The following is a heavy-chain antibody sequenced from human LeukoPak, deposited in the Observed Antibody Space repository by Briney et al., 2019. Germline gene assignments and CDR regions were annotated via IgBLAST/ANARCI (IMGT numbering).Heavy chain of an antibody. D-gene: IGHD4-11*01. CDR1: GFTFDDYA. V-gene: IGHV3-9*01. Sequence: PGRSLRLSCAASGFTFDDYAMHWVRQAPGKGLEWVSGISWNSGSIGYADSVKGRFTISRDNAKNSLYLQMNSLRAEDTALYYCAKDASWATTPYFDYWGQGTLVTVSS. CDR3: AKDASWATTPYFDY. J-gene: IGHJ4*02. CDR2: ISWNSGSI.